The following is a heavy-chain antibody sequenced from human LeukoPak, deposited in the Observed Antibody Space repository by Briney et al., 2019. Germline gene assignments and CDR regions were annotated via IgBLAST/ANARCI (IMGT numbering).Heavy chain of an antibody. CDR1: GFTFSSYA. J-gene: IGHJ5*02. CDR2: ISYDGSNK. D-gene: IGHD5-24*01. CDR3: ARRDGYNLNWFDP. V-gene: IGHV3-30-3*01. Sequence: GRSLRLSCAASGFTFSSYAMHWVRQAPGKGLEWVAVISYDGSNKYYADSVKGRFTISRDNAENTLYLQMNSLRAEDTAVYYCARRDGYNLNWFDPWGQGTQVTVSS.